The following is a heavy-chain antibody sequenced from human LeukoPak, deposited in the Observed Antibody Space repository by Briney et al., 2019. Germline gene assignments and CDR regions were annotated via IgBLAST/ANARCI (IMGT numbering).Heavy chain of an antibody. V-gene: IGHV1-46*01. Sequence: ASVKVSCKASGYTFTNYYMHWVRQAPGQGLEWMGIINPSGDNTWYAQKFQGRVTMTRDMSTSTAYMELSSLRSEDTAVYYCAREGGYSYGDAPLHFDNWGQGILVTVSS. CDR2: INPSGDNT. J-gene: IGHJ4*02. CDR1: GYTFTNYY. CDR3: AREGGYSYGDAPLHFDN. D-gene: IGHD5-18*01.